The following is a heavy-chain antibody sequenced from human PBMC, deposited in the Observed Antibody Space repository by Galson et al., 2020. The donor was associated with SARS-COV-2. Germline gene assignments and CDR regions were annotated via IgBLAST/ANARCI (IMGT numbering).Heavy chain of an antibody. V-gene: IGHV4-4*07. CDR3: ARDPHYGSGR. CDR1: GDLLHSFY. J-gene: IGHJ4*02. CDR2: IQASGTT. Sequence: ASATLSLTCTVSGDLLHSFYWSWIRQPAGKGLEWIGRIQASGTTDYHPSLKSRVTMSIDTSMNQFSLNLRSVTAADTAVYYCARDPHYGSGRWGRGTLVTVSS. D-gene: IGHD3-10*01.